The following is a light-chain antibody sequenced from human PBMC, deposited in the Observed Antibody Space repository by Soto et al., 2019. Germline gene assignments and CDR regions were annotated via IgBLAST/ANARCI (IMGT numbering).Light chain of an antibody. J-gene: IGLJ2*01. CDR3: QSYDSSNQGV. Sequence: NFMLTQPHSVSESPGKTVTISCTGSSGSIASNYGQWYQRRPGSAPTTVIYEDNQRPSGVPDRFSGSIDSSSNSASLTISGLKTEDEADYYCQSYDSSNQGVFGGGTKLTVL. CDR1: SGSIASNY. CDR2: EDN. V-gene: IGLV6-57*02.